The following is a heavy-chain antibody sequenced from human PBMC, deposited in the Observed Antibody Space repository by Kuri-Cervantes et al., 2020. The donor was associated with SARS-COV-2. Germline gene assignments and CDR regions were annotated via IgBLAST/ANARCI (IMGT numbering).Heavy chain of an antibody. J-gene: IGHJ4*02. CDR2: INHSGST. Sequence: SETLSLTCAVYGGSFSGYYWSWIRKPPGKGLEWIGEINHSGSTNYNPSLKSRVTISVDTSKNQFSLKLSSVTAADTAVYYCAAKGCHNQKRTSCYNDYWGQGTLVTVSS. D-gene: IGHD2-2*01. V-gene: IGHV4-34*01. CDR3: AAKGCHNQKRTSCYNDY. CDR1: GGSFSGYY.